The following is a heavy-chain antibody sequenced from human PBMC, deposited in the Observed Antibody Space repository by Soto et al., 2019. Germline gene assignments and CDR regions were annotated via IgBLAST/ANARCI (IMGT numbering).Heavy chain of an antibody. CDR2: ISHSGST. CDR1: GGSICRSCW. Sequence: SETLSLTCTVWGGSICRSCWHWGWIRQPPGKGLEWVGEISHSGSTNYNPSLKSRVTISVDKSKNQFSLNLSSVTAADTAVYYCARDRRVAVFNWSDPRGRGTLVTVSA. CDR3: ARDRRVAVFNWSDP. D-gene: IGHD6-19*01. J-gene: IGHJ5*02. V-gene: IGHV4-39*07.